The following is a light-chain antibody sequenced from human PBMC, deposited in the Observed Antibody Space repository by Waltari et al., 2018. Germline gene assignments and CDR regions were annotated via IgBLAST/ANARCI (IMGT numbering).Light chain of an antibody. CDR1: QSVSSN. Sequence: EIVMTQSPATLSVSPGEGATLSCRASQSVSSNLAWYQQIPGQAPRLLIYAASTRATVIPARFSGSGSGTEFTLTISSLQSEDFAVYYCQQYNNWPPLTFGGGTKVEIK. CDR3: QQYNNWPPLT. V-gene: IGKV3-15*01. J-gene: IGKJ4*01. CDR2: AAS.